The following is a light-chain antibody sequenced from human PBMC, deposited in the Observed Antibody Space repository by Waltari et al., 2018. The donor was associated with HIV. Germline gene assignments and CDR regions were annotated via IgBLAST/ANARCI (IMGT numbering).Light chain of an antibody. Sequence: QSALTQPRSVSGSPGQSVTISCTGTSSDVGGYTSVSWYQQHPGKAPKLMIYDVTKRPSGVPDRFSGSKSGNTASLTISGLQAEDEADYYCCSYAGSYTFGFGGGTKLTVL. V-gene: IGLV2-11*01. J-gene: IGLJ3*02. CDR3: CSYAGSYTFG. CDR1: SSDVGGYTS. CDR2: DVT.